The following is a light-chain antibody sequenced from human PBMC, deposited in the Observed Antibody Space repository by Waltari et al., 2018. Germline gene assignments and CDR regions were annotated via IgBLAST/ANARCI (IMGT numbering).Light chain of an antibody. CDR1: SGHSCNV. CDR3: QAGGHGTWV. CDR2: VISDGSH. Sequence: QLVLTQSPSASASMRVSIKLTCTLSSGHSCNVIAWLHQQPEKGPRFLMKVISDGSHRKGDEIPDRFSGSSSGSERYHIIASLRTGDGADYVCQAGGHGTWVFGGGTKLTVL. J-gene: IGLJ3*02. V-gene: IGLV4-69*01.